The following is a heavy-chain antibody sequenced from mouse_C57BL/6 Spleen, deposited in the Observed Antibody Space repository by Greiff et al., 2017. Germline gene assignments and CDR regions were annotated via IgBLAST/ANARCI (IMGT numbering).Heavy chain of an antibody. CDR2: IDPSDSET. V-gene: IGHV1-52*01. CDR1: GYTFTSYW. Sequence: VQLQQPGAELVRPGSSVKLSCKASGYTFTSYWMHWVKQRPIQGLEWIGNIDPSDSETHYNQKFKDKATLTVDKSSSTAYMQLSSLTSEDSAVYDCARVPPYDCDCAMDYWGQGTSVTVSS. J-gene: IGHJ4*01. CDR3: ARVPPYDCDCAMDY. D-gene: IGHD2-4*01.